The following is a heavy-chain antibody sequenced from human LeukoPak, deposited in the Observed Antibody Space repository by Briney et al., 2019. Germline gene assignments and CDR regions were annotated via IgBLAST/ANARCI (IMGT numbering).Heavy chain of an antibody. D-gene: IGHD3-22*01. J-gene: IGHJ4*02. CDR1: GGSFSGYY. V-gene: IGHV4-34*01. CDR2: INHSGST. Sequence: PSETLSLTCAVYGGSFSGYYWSWIRQPPGKGLEWIGEINHSGSTNYNPSLKSRVTISVDTSKNQFSLKLSSVTAADTAVYYCARGRLRYYYDSSGHIGGYCFDYWGQGTLVTVSS. CDR3: ARGRLRYYYDSSGHIGGYCFDY.